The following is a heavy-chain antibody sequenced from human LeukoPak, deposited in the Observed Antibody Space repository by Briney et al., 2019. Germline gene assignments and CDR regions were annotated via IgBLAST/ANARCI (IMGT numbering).Heavy chain of an antibody. J-gene: IGHJ4*02. V-gene: IGHV3-30*03. CDR1: GFTVSSNY. D-gene: IGHD6-19*01. CDR3: ARVQGGGYRTADY. CDR2: IIENGSNQ. Sequence: PGGSLRLSCAASGFTVSSNYMSWVRQAPGKGLDWVAVIIENGSNQYYADSVKGRFTISRDNSKNTLFLQMNSLRGEDTAMYYCARVQGGGYRTADYWGQGTLVTVSS.